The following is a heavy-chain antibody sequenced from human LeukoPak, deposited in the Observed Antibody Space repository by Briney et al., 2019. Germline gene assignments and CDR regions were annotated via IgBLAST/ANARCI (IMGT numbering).Heavy chain of an antibody. CDR3: ALAGDYYDSSGYYAPFDY. V-gene: IGHV5-51*01. J-gene: IGHJ4*02. CDR2: IYPGDSDT. D-gene: IGHD3-22*01. CDR1: GYSFTSYW. Sequence: GESPKISCKGSGYSFTSYWIGWVRQMPGKGLEWMGIIYPGDSDTRYSPSFQGQVTISADKSISTAYLQWSSLKASDTAMYYCALAGDYYDSSGYYAPFDYWGQGTLVTVSS.